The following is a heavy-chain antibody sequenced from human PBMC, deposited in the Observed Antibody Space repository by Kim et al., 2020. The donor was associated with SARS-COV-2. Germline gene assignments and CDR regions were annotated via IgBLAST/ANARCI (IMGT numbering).Heavy chain of an antibody. CDR3: ARMSSSWYVATGMDV. D-gene: IGHD6-13*01. J-gene: IGHJ6*02. CDR1: GGSISSSNW. CDR2: IYHSGST. Sequence: SETLSLTCAVSGGSISSSNWWSWVRQPPGKGLEWIGEIYHSGSTNYNPSLKSRVTISVDKSKNQFSLKLSSVTAADTAVYYCARMSSSWYVATGMDVWGQGTTVTVSS. V-gene: IGHV4-4*02.